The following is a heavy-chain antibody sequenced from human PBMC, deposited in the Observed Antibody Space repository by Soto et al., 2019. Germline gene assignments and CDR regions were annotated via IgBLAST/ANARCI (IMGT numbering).Heavy chain of an antibody. CDR1: GGTFSSYA. V-gene: IGHV1-69*13. CDR2: IIPIFGTA. Sequence: GASVKVSCKASGGTFSSYAISWVRQAPGQGLEWMGGIIPIFGTANYAQKFQGRVTITADESTSTAYMELSSLRSEDTAVYYCARVKEGDWNYAYYYYRMDVWGQGTTFTVSS. CDR3: ARVKEGDWNYAYYYYRMDV. J-gene: IGHJ6*02. D-gene: IGHD1-7*01.